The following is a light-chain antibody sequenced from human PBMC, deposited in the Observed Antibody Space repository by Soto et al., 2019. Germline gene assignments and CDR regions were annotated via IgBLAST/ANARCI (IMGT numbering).Light chain of an antibody. CDR1: QSIGTW. CDR3: QQYATYAPST. Sequence: DIQMAQTTSTRSSSVGDMITISCRASQSIGTWLAWYQHRPGEGPKLLIHDASSLESGVPSRFSGSGSATEFSLTISSLESGDSGTYHCQQYATYAPSTFGQGTKVDIK. J-gene: IGKJ1*01. V-gene: IGKV1-5*01. CDR2: DAS.